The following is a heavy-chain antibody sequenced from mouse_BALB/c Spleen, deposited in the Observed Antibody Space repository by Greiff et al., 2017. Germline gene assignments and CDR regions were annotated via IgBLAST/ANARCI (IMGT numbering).Heavy chain of an antibody. Sequence: EVQGVESGGGLVQPGGSRKLSCAASGFTFSSFGMHWVRQAPEKGLEWVAYISSGSSTIYYADTVKGRFTISRDNPKNTLFLQMTSLRSEDTAMYYCSRSLSTVVAGYYAMDYWGQGTSVTVSS. V-gene: IGHV5-17*02. J-gene: IGHJ4*01. CDR3: SRSLSTVVAGYYAMDY. D-gene: IGHD1-1*01. CDR2: ISSGSSTI. CDR1: GFTFSSFG.